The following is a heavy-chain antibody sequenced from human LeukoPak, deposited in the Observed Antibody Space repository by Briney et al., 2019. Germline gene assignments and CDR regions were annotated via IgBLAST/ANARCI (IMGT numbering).Heavy chain of an antibody. D-gene: IGHD2-15*01. Sequence: SVKVSCKASGYTFTSYVISWVRQAPGQGLEWMGGIIPISGTTNYAQKFQGRVTITADKSTSTAYMELSSLRSEDTAVYYCATLCCGSYYMDVWGKGTTVTVSS. CDR1: GYTFTSYV. CDR2: IIPISGTT. J-gene: IGHJ6*03. CDR3: ATLCCGSYYMDV. V-gene: IGHV1-69*06.